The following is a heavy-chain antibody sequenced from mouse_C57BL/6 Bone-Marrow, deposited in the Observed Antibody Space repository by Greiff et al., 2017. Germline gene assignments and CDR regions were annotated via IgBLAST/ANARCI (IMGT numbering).Heavy chain of an antibody. V-gene: IGHV1-55*01. Sequence: VQLQQPGAELVMPGASVKLSCKASGYTFTSYWITWVKQRPGQGLEWIGDIYPGSGSTNYNEKFKSKATLTVDTSSSTAYMQLSSLTSEDSAVYYCARGIYYGNYDHWYFDVWGKGTTVTVSS. CDR2: IYPGSGST. CDR3: ARGIYYGNYDHWYFDV. J-gene: IGHJ1*03. D-gene: IGHD2-1*01. CDR1: GYTFTSYW.